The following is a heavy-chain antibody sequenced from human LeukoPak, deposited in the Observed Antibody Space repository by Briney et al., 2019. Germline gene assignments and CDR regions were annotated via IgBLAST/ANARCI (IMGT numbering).Heavy chain of an antibody. D-gene: IGHD6-13*01. J-gene: IGHJ3*02. CDR2: INHSGST. CDR1: GGSFSGYY. V-gene: IGHV4-34*01. Sequence: PSETLSLTCAVYGGSFSGYYWSWIRQPPGKGLEWIGEINHSGSTNYNPSLKSRVTVSLDTSKNQFSLKLSSVTAADTAVYYCARPFRIAAAGTDAFDIWGQGTMVTVSS. CDR3: ARPFRIAAAGTDAFDI.